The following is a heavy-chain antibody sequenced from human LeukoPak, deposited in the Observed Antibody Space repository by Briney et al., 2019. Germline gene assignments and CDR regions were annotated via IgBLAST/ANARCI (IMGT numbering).Heavy chain of an antibody. Sequence: SETLSLTCTVSGGSISSSSYYWGWIRQPPGKGLEWIGSIYYSGSTYYNPSLKSRVTISVDTSKNQFSLKLSSVTAADTAVYYCASGDSSGSPGGWFDPWGQGTLVTVSS. J-gene: IGHJ5*02. CDR2: IYYSGST. CDR1: GGSISSSSYY. V-gene: IGHV4-39*01. CDR3: ASGDSSGSPGGWFDP. D-gene: IGHD6-19*01.